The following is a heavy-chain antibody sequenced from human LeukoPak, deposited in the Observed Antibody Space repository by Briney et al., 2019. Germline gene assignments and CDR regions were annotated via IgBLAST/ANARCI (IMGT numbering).Heavy chain of an antibody. J-gene: IGHJ4*02. D-gene: IGHD3-10*01. CDR3: TTGITMVRGVIHLIDY. CDR1: GFTFSNAW. V-gene: IGHV3-15*01. CDR2: IKSKTDGETT. Sequence: PGGSLRLSCAASGFTFSNAWMSWVRQAPGQGLEWVGRIKSKTDGETTDYAAPVKGRFTISRDDSKNTLYLQMNSLKTEDTAVYYCTTGITMVRGVIHLIDYWGQGTLVTVSS.